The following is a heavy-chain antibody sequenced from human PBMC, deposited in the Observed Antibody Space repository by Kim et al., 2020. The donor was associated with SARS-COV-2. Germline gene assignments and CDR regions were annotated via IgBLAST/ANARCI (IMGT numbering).Heavy chain of an antibody. CDR3: VRHQAMTTVTSTYYYGLDV. CDR2: MHYSGST. Sequence: SETLSLTCTVSGGSISSSSHYWGWIRQPPGKGLEWIGSMHYSGSTNYNPSLKSRVTISVDTSKNQFSLKLASVTAADTAVYYCVRHQAMTTVTSTYYYGLDVWGQGTTVTVSS. J-gene: IGHJ6*02. CDR1: GGSISSSSHY. V-gene: IGHV4-39*01. D-gene: IGHD4-17*01.